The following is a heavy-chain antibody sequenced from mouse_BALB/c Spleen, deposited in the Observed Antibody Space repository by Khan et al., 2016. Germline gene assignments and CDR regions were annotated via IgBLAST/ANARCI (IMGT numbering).Heavy chain of an antibody. Sequence: EVQLQESGAELVKPGASVKLSCTASGFYIKDTYMHWVKQRPEQGLEWIGRIDPANGNTKYDPKFQGKATITADPSSNTAYLQLSSLTSEDTADYYCARHWDWYFDVWGAGTTVTVSS. D-gene: IGHD4-1*01. J-gene: IGHJ1*01. CDR3: ARHWDWYFDV. V-gene: IGHV14-3*02. CDR2: IDPANGNT. CDR1: GFYIKDTY.